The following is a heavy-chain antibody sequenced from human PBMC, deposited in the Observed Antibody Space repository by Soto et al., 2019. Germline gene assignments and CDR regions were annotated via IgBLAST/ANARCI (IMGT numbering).Heavy chain of an antibody. V-gene: IGHV3-30-3*01. J-gene: IGHJ4*02. CDR2: MSPGGNSQ. CDR1: GFNFNIHA. D-gene: IGHD3-22*01. CDR3: ASGAAFYYDTSRY. Sequence: PGGSLRLSCAAPGFNFNIHALHWIRQAPGEGLEWVAVMSPGGNSQYYADSVKGRFTISRDTSKSTLYLQMTSLRPEDTAVYYCASGAAFYYDTSRYWGQGTLVTLSS.